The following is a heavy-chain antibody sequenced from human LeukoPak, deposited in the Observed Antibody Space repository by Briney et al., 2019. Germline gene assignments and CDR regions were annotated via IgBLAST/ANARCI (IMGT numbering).Heavy chain of an antibody. V-gene: IGHV3-7*01. J-gene: IGHJ4*02. Sequence: GGPLRLSCAASGFTFSSYWMSWVRQAPGNGLEWVANIKQDGSEKYYVDSVKGRFTISRDNAKNSLYLQMNSLRAEDTAVYYCARDPGYGDPFDYWGQGTLVTVSS. CDR2: IKQDGSEK. CDR1: GFTFSSYW. CDR3: ARDPGYGDPFDY. D-gene: IGHD4-17*01.